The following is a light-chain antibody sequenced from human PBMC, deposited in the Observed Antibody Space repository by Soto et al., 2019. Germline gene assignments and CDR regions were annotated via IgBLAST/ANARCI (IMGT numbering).Light chain of an antibody. CDR2: GAS. J-gene: IGKJ1*01. CDR3: QQYNNWPPWT. V-gene: IGKV3-15*01. Sequence: EIVLTQSPGPLSLSVGERATLSCRSSQSVSSNLAWYQQKPGQAPRLLSYGASTRATGIPARFSGSGSGTEFTLTISSLQSEDFAVYYCQQYNNWPPWTFGQGTKVE. CDR1: QSVSSN.